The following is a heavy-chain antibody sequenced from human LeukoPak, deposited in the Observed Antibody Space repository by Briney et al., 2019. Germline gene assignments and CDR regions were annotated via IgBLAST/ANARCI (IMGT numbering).Heavy chain of an antibody. CDR1: GFTFSSYW. CDR2: INSDGSTT. V-gene: IGHV3-74*01. Sequence: GGSLRLSCAASGFTFSSYWMHWVRQTPGKGLVWVSRINSDGSTTSYADSVKGRFTISRDNAKNTLYLQMSSLRAEDTAVYYCARARDYGDYVNWFDPWDQGTLVTVSS. D-gene: IGHD4-17*01. CDR3: ARARDYGDYVNWFDP. J-gene: IGHJ5*02.